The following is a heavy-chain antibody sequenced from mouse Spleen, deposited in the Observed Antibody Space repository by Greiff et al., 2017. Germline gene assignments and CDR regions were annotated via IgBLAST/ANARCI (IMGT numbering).Heavy chain of an antibody. CDR2: IWRGGST. J-gene: IGHJ2*01. CDR1: GFSLTSYG. Sequence: QVQLKQSGPSLVQPSQSLSITCTVSGFSLTSYGVHWVRQSPGKGLEWLGVIWRGGSTDYNAAFMSRLSITKDNSKSQVFFKMNSLQADDTAIYYCAKNSPYYYGSSYDYFDYWGQGTTLTVSS. CDR3: AKNSPYYYGSSYDYFDY. V-gene: IGHV2-5-1*01. D-gene: IGHD1-1*01.